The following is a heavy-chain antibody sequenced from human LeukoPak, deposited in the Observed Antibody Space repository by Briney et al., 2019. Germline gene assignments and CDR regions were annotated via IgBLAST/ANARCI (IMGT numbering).Heavy chain of an antibody. D-gene: IGHD1-26*01. CDR2: MYYRGST. V-gene: IGHV4-39*07. Sequence: GSLRLSCAASGFTVSSNYMSWIRQPPGKGLEWIGSMYYRGSTYHNPSLKSRVTISVDTSKNQFSLKLSSVTAADTAVYYCATTTIRLGYWGQGTLVTVSS. J-gene: IGHJ4*02. CDR3: ATTTIRLGY. CDR1: GFTVSSNY.